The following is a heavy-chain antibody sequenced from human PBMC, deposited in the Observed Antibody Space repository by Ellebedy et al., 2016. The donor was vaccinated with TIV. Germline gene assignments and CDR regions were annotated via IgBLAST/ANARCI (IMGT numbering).Heavy chain of an antibody. Sequence: AASVKVSCKASGYTFSSYFMHWVRQAPGQGLEWMGWINPNSGGTNYAQKFQGWVTMTRDTSISTAYMELSRLRSDDTAVYYCARPRSGYDPEFDYWGQGTLVTVSS. V-gene: IGHV1-2*04. D-gene: IGHD5-12*01. CDR2: INPNSGGT. J-gene: IGHJ4*02. CDR1: GYTFSSYF. CDR3: ARPRSGYDPEFDY.